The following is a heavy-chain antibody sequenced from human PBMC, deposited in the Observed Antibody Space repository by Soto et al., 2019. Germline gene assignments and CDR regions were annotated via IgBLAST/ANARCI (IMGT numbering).Heavy chain of an antibody. J-gene: IGHJ4*02. Sequence: PGGSLRLSCATSGFIFSSHWMHWVRQAPGKGLVWVARINSDGSSTNYADSVKGRFTISRDNAMNTLYLQMNSLRAEDTAMYYCARVYSGNSVFDYWGQGTQVTVSS. CDR1: GFIFSSHW. CDR2: INSDGSST. CDR3: ARVYSGNSVFDY. V-gene: IGHV3-74*01. D-gene: IGHD4-4*01.